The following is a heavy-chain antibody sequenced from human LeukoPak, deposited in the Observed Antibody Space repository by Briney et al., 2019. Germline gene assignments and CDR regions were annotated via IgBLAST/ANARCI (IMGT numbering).Heavy chain of an antibody. D-gene: IGHD2-2*01. CDR3: ARLGYCSRGTCYAFDY. J-gene: IGHJ4*02. V-gene: IGHV5-51*01. CDR2: NYPGDSDT. Sequence: GESLKISCKGSGYTFTSYWIGLVRPRPGKGLELMGINYPGDSDTRYNPSFESKLTMSADKSITTASLHWRTLKPSDTAMYYCARLGYCSRGTCYAFDYWGQGSLVTVSS. CDR1: GYTFTSYW.